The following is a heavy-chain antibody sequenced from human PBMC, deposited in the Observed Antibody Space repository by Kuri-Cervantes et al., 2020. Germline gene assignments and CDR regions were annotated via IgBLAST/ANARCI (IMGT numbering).Heavy chain of an antibody. CDR1: GFTFSSYW. J-gene: IGHJ5*02. CDR2: IKQDGSEK. CDR3: AKEEGYCSSTSCYFTPS. Sequence: GESLKISCAASGFTFSSYWMSWVRQAPGKGLEWVANIKQDGSEKYYVDSVKGRFTISRDNSKNTLYLQMNSLRAEDTAVYYCAKEEGYCSSTSCYFTPSWGQGTLVTVSS. D-gene: IGHD2-2*01. V-gene: IGHV3-7*03.